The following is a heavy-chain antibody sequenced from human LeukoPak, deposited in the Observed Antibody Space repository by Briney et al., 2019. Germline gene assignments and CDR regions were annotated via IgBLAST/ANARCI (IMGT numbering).Heavy chain of an antibody. Sequence: GGSLRLSCAASGFTFSSYAMSWVRQAPGKGLEWVSAISGSGGSTYYADSVKGRFTISRDNSKNTLYLQMNSLRAEDTAVYYCAKDLPYGSGSYRYFDYWGQGTLVTVSS. CDR1: GFTFSSYA. CDR2: ISGSGGST. J-gene: IGHJ4*02. V-gene: IGHV3-23*01. D-gene: IGHD3-10*01. CDR3: AKDLPYGSGSYRYFDY.